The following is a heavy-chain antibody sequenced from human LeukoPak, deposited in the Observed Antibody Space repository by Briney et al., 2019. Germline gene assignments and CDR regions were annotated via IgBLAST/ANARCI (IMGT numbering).Heavy chain of an antibody. CDR2: ISSSSTYI. CDR3: ARKDPATTYMDV. D-gene: IGHD5-18*01. Sequence: AGGSLRLSCAASGFTFSIYSMNWVRQAPGKGLEWVSSISSSSTYIYYTGSVKGRFTISRDNAKNSLFLQMNSLRADDTAVYYCARKDPATTYMDVWGKGTTVTVSS. V-gene: IGHV3-21*01. J-gene: IGHJ6*03. CDR1: GFTFSIYS.